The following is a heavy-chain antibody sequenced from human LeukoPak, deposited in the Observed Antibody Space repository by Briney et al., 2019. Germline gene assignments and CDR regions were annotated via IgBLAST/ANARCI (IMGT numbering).Heavy chain of an antibody. V-gene: IGHV3-23*01. CDR3: AKPASQGIMITFGGVIDY. J-gene: IGHJ4*02. CDR2: FSGSGSST. Sequence: GGSLRLSCAASGFTISSSAMSWVRQAPGKGLEWVSAFSGSGSSTYYADSVKGRFTISRDNSKNTLYLQMNSLRAEDTAVYYCAKPASQGIMITFGGVIDYWGQGTLVTVSS. D-gene: IGHD3-16*02. CDR1: GFTISSSA.